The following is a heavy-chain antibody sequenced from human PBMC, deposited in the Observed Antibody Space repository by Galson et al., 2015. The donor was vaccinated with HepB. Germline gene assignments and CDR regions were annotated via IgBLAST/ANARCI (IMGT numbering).Heavy chain of an antibody. CDR1: GFTFRNYA. J-gene: IGHJ4*02. V-gene: IGHV3-23*01. CDR3: ASPLIPDY. D-gene: IGHD2-2*02. CDR2: ISGSGVST. Sequence: SLRLSCAASGFTFRNYAMSWVRQAPGKGLEWVSGISGSGVSTYYADSVKGRFTVSRDNSKNTLYLQMKSLRAEDTAGYFCASPLIPDYWGQGTLVTVSS.